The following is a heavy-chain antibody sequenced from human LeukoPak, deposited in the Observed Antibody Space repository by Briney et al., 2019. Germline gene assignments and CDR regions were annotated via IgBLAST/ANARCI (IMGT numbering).Heavy chain of an antibody. J-gene: IGHJ6*02. CDR3: ASSNYGMDV. CDR1: GGSISSYY. Sequence: RSSETLSLTCTVSGGSISSYYWSWIRQPPGKGLEWIGYIYYSGSTNYNPSLKSRVTISVDTSKNQFSLKLSSVTAADTAVYYCASSNYGMDVWGQGTTVTVSS. CDR2: IYYSGST. D-gene: IGHD2/OR15-2a*01. V-gene: IGHV4-59*08.